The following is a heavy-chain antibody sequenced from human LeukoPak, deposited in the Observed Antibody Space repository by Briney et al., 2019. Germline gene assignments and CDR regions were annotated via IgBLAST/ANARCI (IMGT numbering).Heavy chain of an antibody. J-gene: IGHJ4*02. CDR1: GYTFTDLTEYY. D-gene: IGHD1-26*01. CDR2: INPNNGGT. Sequence: GASVKVSCKAFGYTFTDLTEYYIHWVRQAPGQGLEWMGWINPNNGGTKYAQRFQGRVTMTRDMSMNTAYMELSSLTSDDTAVYYCARRLGGSSEGYEFWGQGPLVTVFS. CDR3: ARRLGGSSEGYEF. V-gene: IGHV1-2*02.